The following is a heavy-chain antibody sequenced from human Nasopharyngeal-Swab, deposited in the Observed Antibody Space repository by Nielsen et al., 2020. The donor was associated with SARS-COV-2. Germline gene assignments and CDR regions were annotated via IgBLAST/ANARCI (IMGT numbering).Heavy chain of an antibody. J-gene: IGHJ5*02. D-gene: IGHD3-3*01. CDR3: ARGNYDFWSGYYTGIVLWFDP. CDR1: GGSISSYY. CDR2: IYYSGST. Sequence: SETLSLTCSVSGGSISSYYWSWIRQPPGKGLEWIGYIYYSGSTYYNPSLKSRVTISVDTSKNQFSLKLSSVTAADTAVYYCARGNYDFWSGYYTGIVLWFDPWGQGTLVTVSS. V-gene: IGHV4-59*13.